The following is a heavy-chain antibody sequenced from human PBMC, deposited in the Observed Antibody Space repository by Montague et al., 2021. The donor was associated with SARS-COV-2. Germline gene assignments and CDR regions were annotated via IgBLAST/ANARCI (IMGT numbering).Heavy chain of an antibody. Sequence: PALVKPTQTLTLTCTFSGFSLSTSGMCVSWIRQPPGKALEWLALXDWDDDKYYSTSLKTRLTISKDTSKNQVVLTMTNMDPVDTATYYCARISYDILTGYYYGMDDWGQGTTVTVSS. V-gene: IGHV2-70*01. CDR3: ARISYDILTGYYYGMDD. D-gene: IGHD3-9*01. J-gene: IGHJ6*02. CDR1: GFSLSTSGMC. CDR2: XDWDDDK.